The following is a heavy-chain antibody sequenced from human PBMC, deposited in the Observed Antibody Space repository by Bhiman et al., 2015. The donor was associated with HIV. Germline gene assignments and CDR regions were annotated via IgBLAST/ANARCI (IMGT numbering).Heavy chain of an antibody. CDR2: IKSKTDGGAI. J-gene: IGHJ4*02. Sequence: EVQLVESGGGLAKPGGSLRLSCAASGLTFSNAWMSWVRQAPGKGLEWVGRIKSKTDGGAIDYAAPVKGRFTISRDDSKNTLYLQMSSLKTEDTAVYYCTTGPMILYYFDYWGQGTLVTVSS. CDR3: TTGPMILYYFDY. D-gene: IGHD3-16*01. V-gene: IGHV3-15*01. CDR1: GLTFSNAW.